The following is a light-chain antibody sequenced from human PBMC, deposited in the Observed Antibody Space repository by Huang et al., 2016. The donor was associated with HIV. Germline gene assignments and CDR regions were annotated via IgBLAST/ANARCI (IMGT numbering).Light chain of an antibody. CDR3: QQSYSTLALT. Sequence: DIQMTQSPSSLSASVGDRATITCRASQSISSYLNWYQQKPGKAPKLLIYAASNLQSGVPSRFSGSGSGTDFTLTISSLQPEDFATYYCQQSYSTLALTFGGGTKVEIK. J-gene: IGKJ4*01. V-gene: IGKV1-39*01. CDR2: AAS. CDR1: QSISSY.